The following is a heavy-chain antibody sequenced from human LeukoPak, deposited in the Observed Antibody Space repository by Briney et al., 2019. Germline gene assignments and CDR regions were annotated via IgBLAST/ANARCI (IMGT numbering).Heavy chain of an antibody. CDR1: GYTFTSNY. V-gene: IGHV1-46*01. J-gene: IGHJ4*02. CDR2: INPSGTT. D-gene: IGHD2-8*02. Sequence: ASVKVSCKASGYTFTSNYLHWLRQAPGQGLEWMGIINPSGTTSYAQKFQGRVTMTTDTSTSTLYMELSALRSDDTAVFYCARAFTGGTLDFWGQGTLVTVSS. CDR3: ARAFTGGTLDF.